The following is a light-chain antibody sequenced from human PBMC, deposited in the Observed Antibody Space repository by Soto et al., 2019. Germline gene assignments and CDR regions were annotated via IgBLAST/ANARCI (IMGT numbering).Light chain of an antibody. CDR1: QSVSRTY. Sequence: EIVLTQSPGTLSLSPGERATLSCRASQSVSRTYLAWYQQKPVQAPRLLIYATSSRATGIPDRFSGSGSGTDFGLTISGLQPEDFATYYCQQSYNISWTFGQGTKVDIK. CDR2: ATS. CDR3: QQSYNISWT. J-gene: IGKJ1*01. V-gene: IGKV3D-20*02.